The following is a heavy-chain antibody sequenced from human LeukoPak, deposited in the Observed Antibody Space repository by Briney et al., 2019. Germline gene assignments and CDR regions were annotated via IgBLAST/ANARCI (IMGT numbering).Heavy chain of an antibody. CDR3: ATDRGVSCGGGSCSAFEI. CDR1: GFTFSSYS. Sequence: GGSLRLSCAASGFTFSSYSMNWVRQAPGKGLEWVSSISGSSSYIYYGDSVKGRCTISRDNAKKSLYLQMHSLRAEDTAVYYSATDRGVSCGGGSCSAFEIWGTRTMVTASS. CDR2: ISGSSSYI. V-gene: IGHV3-21*01. D-gene: IGHD2-15*01. J-gene: IGHJ3*02.